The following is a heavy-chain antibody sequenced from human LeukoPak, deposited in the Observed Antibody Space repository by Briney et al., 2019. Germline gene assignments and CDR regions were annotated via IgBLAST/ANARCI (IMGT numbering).Heavy chain of an antibody. CDR1: GFTFSSYS. J-gene: IGHJ4*02. Sequence: PGGSLRLSCAASGFTFSSYSMHLVRQAPGKGLEWVAVISYDGSNKYYADSVKGRFTISRDNSKNTLYLQMNSLRAEDTAVYYCPKDVISGSYRVYWGQGTLVTVSS. V-gene: IGHV3-30*18. CDR3: PKDVISGSYRVY. CDR2: ISYDGSNK. D-gene: IGHD1-26*01.